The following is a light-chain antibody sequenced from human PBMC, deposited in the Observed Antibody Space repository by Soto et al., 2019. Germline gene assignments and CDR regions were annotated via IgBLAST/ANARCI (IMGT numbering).Light chain of an antibody. J-gene: IGKJ2*01. CDR2: GAS. Sequence: EIVMTQSPATLSVSPGERATLSCRASQSVSSNLAWYQQKPGQAPRLLISGASTRATGIPARFSGSGSGIEFTLTISSLQSEDFAVYYCQQYNYWHTFGQGTKLEMK. V-gene: IGKV3-15*01. CDR3: QQYNYWHT. CDR1: QSVSSN.